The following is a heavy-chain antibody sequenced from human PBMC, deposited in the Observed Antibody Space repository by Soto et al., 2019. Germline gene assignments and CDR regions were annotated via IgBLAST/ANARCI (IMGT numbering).Heavy chain of an antibody. V-gene: IGHV4-31*03. D-gene: IGHD3-22*01. CDR2: IYYSGST. CDR3: ARDYYYDSSGYYGEARGMDV. J-gene: IGHJ6*02. CDR1: GGSISSGGYY. Sequence: SETLSLTCTVSGGSISSGGYYWSWIRQHPGKGLEWIGYIYYSGSTYYNPSLKSRVTISVDTSKNQFSLKLSSVTAADTAVYYCARDYYYDSSGYYGEARGMDVWGQGTTVTVSS.